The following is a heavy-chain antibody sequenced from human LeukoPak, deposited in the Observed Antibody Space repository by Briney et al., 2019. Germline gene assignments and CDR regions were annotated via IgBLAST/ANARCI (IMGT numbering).Heavy chain of an antibody. D-gene: IGHD6-19*01. CDR2: ISYDGSNK. V-gene: IGHV3-30*03. Sequence: GGSLRLSCAASGFTFSSYCMRWVRQAPGKGLEWVADISYDGSNKYYADSVKGRFTISRDNSKNTLYLQMNSLRAEDTAVYHCERDIGYSSGWPFDYWGERTLVTVSS. J-gene: IGHJ4*02. CDR1: GFTFSSYC. CDR3: ERDIGYSSGWPFDY.